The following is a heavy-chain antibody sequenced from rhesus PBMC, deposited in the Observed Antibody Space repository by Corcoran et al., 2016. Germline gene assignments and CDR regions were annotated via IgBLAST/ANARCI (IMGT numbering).Heavy chain of an antibody. CDR2: IYGSGGNT. J-gene: IGHJ5-1*01. V-gene: IGHV4-160*01. Sequence: QVQLQESGPGLVKPSETLSLTCAVSGGSISGYYRSGIPQPPGKGLEWIGRIYGSGGNTDYNPSLKSRVTISTDTSKNQFSLKLNSVTAADTAVYYCARHGGYCSGDVCYTDNRFDVWGPGVLVTVSS. D-gene: IGHD2-39*02. CDR3: ARHGGYCSGDVCYTDNRFDV. CDR1: GGSISGYY.